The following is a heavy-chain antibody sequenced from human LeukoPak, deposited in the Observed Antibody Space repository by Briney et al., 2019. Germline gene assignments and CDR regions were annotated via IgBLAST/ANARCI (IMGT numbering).Heavy chain of an antibody. CDR3: ARGRLRWYRDAFDI. J-gene: IGHJ3*02. CDR1: GYTFTSYD. CDR2: MNPNSGNT. Sequence: ASVKVSCKASGYTFTSYDINWVRQATGQGLEWMGWMNPNSGNTGYAQKFQGRVNMTRNTSISTAYMELSSLRSEDTAVYYCARGRLRWYRDAFDIWGQGTMVTVSS. D-gene: IGHD4-23*01. V-gene: IGHV1-8*01.